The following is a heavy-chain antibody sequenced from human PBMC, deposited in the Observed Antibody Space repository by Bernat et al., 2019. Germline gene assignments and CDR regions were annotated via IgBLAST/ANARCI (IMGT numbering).Heavy chain of an antibody. D-gene: IGHD2-2*01. CDR2: IDPSDSYT. J-gene: IGHJ5*02. CDR3: ARLGHIVVVPAAHNWFDP. Sequence: EVQLVQSGAEVKKPGESLRISCKGSGYSFTSYWISWVRQMPGKGLEWMGRIDPSDSYTNYSPSFQGHVTISADKSISTAYLQWSSLKASDTAMYYCARLGHIVVVPAAHNWFDPWGQGTLVTVSS. V-gene: IGHV5-10-1*03. CDR1: GYSFTSYW.